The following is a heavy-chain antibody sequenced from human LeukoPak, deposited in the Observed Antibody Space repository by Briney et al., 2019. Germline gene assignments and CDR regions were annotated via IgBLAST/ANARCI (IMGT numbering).Heavy chain of an antibody. CDR1: GGSISNYH. CDR3: ARVGTYGSGSYLSWLDY. Sequence: SETLSLTCTVSGGSISNYHWSWIRQPPGKGLEWIGYIYYSGSTNYNPSLKSRVTISVDTSKNQFSLKLSSVTAADTAVYYCARVGTYGSGSYLSWLDYWGQGTLVTVSS. CDR2: IYYSGST. J-gene: IGHJ4*02. D-gene: IGHD3-10*01. V-gene: IGHV4-59*01.